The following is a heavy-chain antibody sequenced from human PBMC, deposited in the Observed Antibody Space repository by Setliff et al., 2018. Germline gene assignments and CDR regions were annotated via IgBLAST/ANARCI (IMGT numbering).Heavy chain of an antibody. D-gene: IGHD6-13*01. CDR3: ARDQVYGSSWYYYYYSMDV. Sequence: GGSLRLSCAASGFTFSRYWMSWVRQAPGKGLEWVANIKQDGSEKYYVDSVKGRFTISRYNAKNSLYLQMNSLRAEDTAVYYCARDQVYGSSWYYYYYSMDVWGQGTTVTVSS. V-gene: IGHV3-7*01. CDR1: GFTFSRYW. J-gene: IGHJ6*02. CDR2: IKQDGSEK.